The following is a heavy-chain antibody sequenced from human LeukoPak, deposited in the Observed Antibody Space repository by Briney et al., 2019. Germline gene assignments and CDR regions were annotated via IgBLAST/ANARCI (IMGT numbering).Heavy chain of an antibody. CDR2: ISGSGGST. Sequence: QPGGSLRLSCAASGFTFSSYAMSWVRQAPGKGLEWVSAISGSGGSTYYADSVKGRFTISRDNSKNTLYLQMNSLRAEDTAVYYCAKLAGERVAAVHYFDYWGQGTLVTVSS. CDR1: GFTFSSYA. V-gene: IGHV3-23*01. D-gene: IGHD6-19*01. CDR3: AKLAGERVAAVHYFDY. J-gene: IGHJ4*02.